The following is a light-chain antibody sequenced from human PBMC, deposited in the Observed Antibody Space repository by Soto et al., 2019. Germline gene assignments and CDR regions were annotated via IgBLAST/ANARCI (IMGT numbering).Light chain of an antibody. V-gene: IGKV3-11*01. Sequence: EIVLTQSPATLSLSPGERATLSCRASQSVSSYLAWYQQKPGQAPRLLIYDASNRATGIPARFSGSGSGTDFTLTISXLEPEDFAVYYCQQRSNWPPLYTFGXGTKL. J-gene: IGKJ2*01. CDR1: QSVSSY. CDR2: DAS. CDR3: QQRSNWPPLYT.